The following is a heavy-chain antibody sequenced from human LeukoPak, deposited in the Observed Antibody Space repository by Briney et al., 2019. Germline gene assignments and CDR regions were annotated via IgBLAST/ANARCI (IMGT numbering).Heavy chain of an antibody. CDR1: GFTFSSYA. V-gene: IGHV3-23*01. J-gene: IGHJ4*02. D-gene: IGHD1-26*01. CDR3: AGTSGSFLGSFRLGIPHY. CDR2: ISGSGGST. Sequence: GGSLRLSCAASGFTFSSYAMSWVRQAPGKGLEWGSAISGSGGSTYYADSVKGRFTIARDNSKNMLYLQMNSLRAEDTAVYYCAGTSGSFLGSFRLGIPHYWDQGTLVTVSS.